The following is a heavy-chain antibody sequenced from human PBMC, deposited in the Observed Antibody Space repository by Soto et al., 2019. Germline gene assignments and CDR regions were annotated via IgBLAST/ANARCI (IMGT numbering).Heavy chain of an antibody. V-gene: IGHV4-31*03. CDR3: ARGLYVDIVATIDGRLGELDY. J-gene: IGHJ4*02. Sequence: QVQLQESGPGLVKPSQTLSLTCTVSGGSISSGGYYWSWIRQHPGKGLEWIGYIYYSGSTYYNPSLKSRVTISVDTSKNQFSLKLSSVTAADTAVYYCARGLYVDIVATIDGRLGELDYWGQGTLVTVSS. CDR2: IYYSGST. D-gene: IGHD5-12*01. CDR1: GGSISSGGYY.